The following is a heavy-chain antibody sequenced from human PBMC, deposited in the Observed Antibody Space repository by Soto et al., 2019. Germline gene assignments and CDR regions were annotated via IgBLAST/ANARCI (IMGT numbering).Heavy chain of an antibody. J-gene: IGHJ6*02. CDR2: INPNSGGT. CDR1: GYTFNGYY. V-gene: IGHV1-2*04. Sequence: ASVKVSCKASGYTFNGYYMHWVRQAPGQGLEWMGWINPNSGGTNYAQKFQGWVTMTRDTSISTAYMELSRLRSDDTAVYYCARGYWDSSSWADYYYYGMDVWGQGTTVTVSS. D-gene: IGHD6-13*01. CDR3: ARGYWDSSSWADYYYYGMDV.